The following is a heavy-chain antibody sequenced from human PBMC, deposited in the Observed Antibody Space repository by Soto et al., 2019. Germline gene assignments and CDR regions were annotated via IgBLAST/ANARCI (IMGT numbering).Heavy chain of an antibody. CDR1: GGSISGYY. D-gene: IGHD2-2*01. Sequence: QVQLQESGPGLVKPSETLSLTCTVSGGSISGYYWSWIRQPAGKGLEWIGRIYFAGSTNYNPSLKSRVTMSVDTSNNQFSLTLTSVTAADTAVYYCARGGGSTVDHWGQGTLVTVSS. V-gene: IGHV4-4*07. J-gene: IGHJ4*02. CDR3: ARGGGSTVDH. CDR2: IYFAGST.